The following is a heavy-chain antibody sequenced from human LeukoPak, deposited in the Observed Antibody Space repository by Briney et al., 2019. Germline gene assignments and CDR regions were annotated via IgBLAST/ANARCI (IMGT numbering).Heavy chain of an antibody. Sequence: GGSLRLSCAASGFTFNRYNMNWVRRAPGKGLEWVSSISTSSSYIYYADSVRGRFTISRDNAKNSLYLQMNSLRAEDTAVYYCARVVDHDYGDYYLDYWGQGTLVTVSS. CDR1: GFTFNRYN. V-gene: IGHV3-21*04. CDR2: ISTSSSYI. CDR3: ARVVDHDYGDYYLDY. J-gene: IGHJ4*02. D-gene: IGHD4-17*01.